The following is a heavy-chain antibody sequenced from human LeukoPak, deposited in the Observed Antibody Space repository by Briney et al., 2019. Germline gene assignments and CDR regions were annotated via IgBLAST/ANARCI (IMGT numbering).Heavy chain of an antibody. CDR2: IGTAGDT. CDR3: ARVPHDIVVVVAATPDY. CDR1: GFTFSSYD. V-gene: IGHV3-13*01. J-gene: IGHJ4*02. Sequence: GGSLRLSCAASGFTFSSYDMHWVRQLTGKRPEWVSAIGTAGDTYYPGSVEGRFTISRENAKNYLYLQMNSLRAEDTAVYYCARVPHDIVVVVAATPDYWGQGTRVTVSS. D-gene: IGHD2-15*01.